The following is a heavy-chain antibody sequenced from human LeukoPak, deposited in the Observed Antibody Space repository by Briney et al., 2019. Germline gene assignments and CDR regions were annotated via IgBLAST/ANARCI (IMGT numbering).Heavy chain of an antibody. CDR1: GFTFSKSA. J-gene: IGHJ4*02. D-gene: IGHD3/OR15-3a*01. V-gene: IGHV3-23*01. CDR2: ISGDVRST. CDR3: VKRLDSTEKYYFDS. Sequence: PGGSLRLSCAASGFTFSKSAMSWVRQAPGKGLEWVSAISGDVRSTFYADSVKGRFTISRDNSKNTLSLQMNSLRADDTAIYYCVKRLDSTEKYYFDSWGRGTLVTVSS.